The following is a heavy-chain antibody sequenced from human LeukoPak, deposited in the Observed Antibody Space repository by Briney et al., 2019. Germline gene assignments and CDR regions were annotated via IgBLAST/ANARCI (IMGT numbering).Heavy chain of an antibody. D-gene: IGHD1-1*01. V-gene: IGHV4-39*01. CDR1: GGSISSSSYY. Sequence: PSETLSLTCTVSGGSISSSSYYWGWIRQPPGKGLEWIGSIYYSGSTYYNPSLKSRVTISVDTSKNQFSLKLSSVTAADTAVYYCARVNWNDVPYYYYYYMDVWGKGTTVTVSS. CDR3: ARVNWNDVPYYYYYYMDV. CDR2: IYYSGST. J-gene: IGHJ6*03.